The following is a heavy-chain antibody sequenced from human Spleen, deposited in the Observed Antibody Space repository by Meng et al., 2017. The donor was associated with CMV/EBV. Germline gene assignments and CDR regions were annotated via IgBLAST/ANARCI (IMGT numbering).Heavy chain of an antibody. CDR1: GGSFGGYY. CDR3: ARGRSGYYGGPYFDY. J-gene: IGHJ4*02. Sequence: VQQQKWGAGLLKPSEPLSLTCAGYGGSFGGYYWSWIRQPPGKGLEWIGEINHSGSTNYNPSLKSRVTISVDTSKNQFSLKLSSVTAADTAVYYCARGRSGYYGGPYFDYWGQGTLVTVSS. CDR2: INHSGST. V-gene: IGHV4-34*01. D-gene: IGHD3-22*01.